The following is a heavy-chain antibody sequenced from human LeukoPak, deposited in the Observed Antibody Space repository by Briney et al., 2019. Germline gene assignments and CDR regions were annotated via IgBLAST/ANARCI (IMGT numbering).Heavy chain of an antibody. CDR2: INPNSGGT. CDR3: ASALNYYDSTSQEGN. V-gene: IGHV1-2*02. CDR1: GYTFTGYY. D-gene: IGHD3-22*01. J-gene: IGHJ4*02. Sequence: GASVKLSCKASGYTFTGYYIHWVRQAPGQGLEWMGWINPNSGGTNFAQKFQGRVTLTRDTSISTAYMELSRLRSDDTAVYYCASALNYYDSTSQEGNWGQGTLVTVSS.